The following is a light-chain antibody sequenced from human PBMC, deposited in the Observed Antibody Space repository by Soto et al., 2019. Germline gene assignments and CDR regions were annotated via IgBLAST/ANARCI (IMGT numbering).Light chain of an antibody. Sequence: EIVLTQSPGTLSLSPGDRATLSCRASQSVSSNYLAWYQQKPGQAPRLLIYGASSRATGIPDRFSGSGSGTNFTLTISRLEPEDFEVFYGRGNGTPLPLTCGGGTKVNIK. V-gene: IGKV3-20*01. J-gene: IGKJ4*01. CDR2: GAS. CDR3: RGNGTPLPLT. CDR1: QSVSSNY.